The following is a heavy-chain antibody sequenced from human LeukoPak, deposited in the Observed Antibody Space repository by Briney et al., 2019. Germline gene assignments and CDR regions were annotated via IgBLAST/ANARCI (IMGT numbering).Heavy chain of an antibody. CDR3: ARIAAAGFDG. J-gene: IGHJ5*02. V-gene: IGHV3-7*03. CDR2: IKQDGSEK. CDR1: GFTFSNHW. D-gene: IGHD6-13*01. Sequence: GGSLRLSCAASGFTFSNHWMSWVRQAPGKGLEWVANIKQDGSEKYYVDSLKGRFTISRDNAKNSLYLQMNSLRAEDTAVYYCARIAAAGFDGWGQGTLVTVSS.